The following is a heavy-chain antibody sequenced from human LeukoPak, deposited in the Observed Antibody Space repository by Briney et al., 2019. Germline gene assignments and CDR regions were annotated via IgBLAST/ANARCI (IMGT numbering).Heavy chain of an antibody. CDR2: INAGNGNT. CDR3: ARGSYSYDTSGYSWFDP. V-gene: IGHV1-3*01. J-gene: IGHJ5*02. D-gene: IGHD3-22*01. CDR1: GYTFTSYA. Sequence: ASVNVSCKASGYTFTSYAMHWVRQAPGQRLEWMGWINAGNGNTKYSQKFQGRVTITRDTSASTAYMEVSSLRSEDTAVYHCARGSYSYDTSGYSWFDPWGQGTLVTVSS.